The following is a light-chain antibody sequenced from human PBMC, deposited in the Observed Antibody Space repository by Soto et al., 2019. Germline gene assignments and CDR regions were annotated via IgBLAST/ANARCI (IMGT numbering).Light chain of an antibody. Sequence: DIQMTQSPSSLSASVGDRVTITCRPSQSISSYLNWYQQKPGKAPKLLIYAASSLQSGVPSRFSGSGSGTDFTLTISSLQPEDFATYYCQQRVTFGPGTKVDIK. J-gene: IGKJ3*01. CDR1: QSISSY. CDR2: AAS. V-gene: IGKV1-39*01. CDR3: QQRVT.